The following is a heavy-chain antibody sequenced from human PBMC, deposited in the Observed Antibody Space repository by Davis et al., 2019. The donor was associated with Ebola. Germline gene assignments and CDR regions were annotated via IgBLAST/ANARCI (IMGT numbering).Heavy chain of an antibody. J-gene: IGHJ6*02. CDR1: GFSFSKYG. CDR2: IGGSSDNI. D-gene: IGHD1-26*01. Sequence: GESLKISCAASGFSFSKYGMYWFRLAPGKGLELLSYIGGSSDNINYADSVEGRFTISRDNAKHSLSLHMNGLRDDDTAVYYCARRIVGDSRGAVDVWGQGTTVTVSS. CDR3: ARRIVGDSRGAVDV. V-gene: IGHV3-48*02.